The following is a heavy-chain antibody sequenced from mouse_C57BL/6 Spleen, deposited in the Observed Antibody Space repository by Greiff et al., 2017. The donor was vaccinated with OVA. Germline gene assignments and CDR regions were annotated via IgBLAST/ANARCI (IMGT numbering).Heavy chain of an antibody. CDR3: ARNYYSNPYAMDY. Sequence: VQLQQSGAELVMPGASVKLSCKASGYTFTSYWMYWVKQRPGQGLEWIGEIDPSDSYTNYNQKFKGKSTLTVDKSSSTAYMQLSSLTSEDSAVYYCARNYYSNPYAMDYWGQGTSVTVSS. CDR1: GYTFTSYW. V-gene: IGHV1-69*01. J-gene: IGHJ4*01. CDR2: IDPSDSYT. D-gene: IGHD2-5*01.